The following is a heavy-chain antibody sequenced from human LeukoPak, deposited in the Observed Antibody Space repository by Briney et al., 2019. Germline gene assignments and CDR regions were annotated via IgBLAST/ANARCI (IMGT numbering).Heavy chain of an antibody. V-gene: IGHV4-39*01. J-gene: IGHJ6*02. CDR1: GGSISNSIYY. D-gene: IGHD3-3*01. CDR3: ARQGGYDFWSGFYGMDV. Sequence: SETLSLTCTVSGGSISNSIYYWGWIRQPPGKGLEWNGSIYYSGNTYYNPSLKSRVTISVDTSKNQFSLKLSSVTAADTAVYYCARQGGYDFWSGFYGMDVWGQGTTVTVSS. CDR2: IYYSGNT.